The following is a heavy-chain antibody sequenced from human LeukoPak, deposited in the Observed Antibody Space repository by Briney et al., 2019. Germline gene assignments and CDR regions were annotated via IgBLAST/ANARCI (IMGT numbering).Heavy chain of an antibody. V-gene: IGHV4-59*10. CDR2: IHAGGST. CDR3: ASSFAVDGYYHGMDV. CDR1: GGSITRYF. D-gene: IGHD3-3*01. J-gene: IGHJ6*02. Sequence: SETLSLTCAVSGGSITRYFWSWVRQPPGKGLEWVWRIHAGGSTTYNTCPKSRVNTSLDESQNKFSLRLTSVTATDTAMYYCASSFAVDGYYHGMDVWGQGTTVTVSS.